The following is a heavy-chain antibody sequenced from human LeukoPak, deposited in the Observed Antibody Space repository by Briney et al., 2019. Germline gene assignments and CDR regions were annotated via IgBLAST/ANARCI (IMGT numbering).Heavy chain of an antibody. CDR2: ISGSGDNT. Sequence: GGSLRLSCAASGFTFSSYAMSWVRQAPGKGLEWVSGISGSGDNTYYADSVKGRFTISRDNSKNTLYVQMNSLRAEDTAVYYCARDHRGVRDYFDYWGQGTLVTVSS. J-gene: IGHJ4*02. D-gene: IGHD3-10*01. CDR3: ARDHRGVRDYFDY. CDR1: GFTFSSYA. V-gene: IGHV3-23*01.